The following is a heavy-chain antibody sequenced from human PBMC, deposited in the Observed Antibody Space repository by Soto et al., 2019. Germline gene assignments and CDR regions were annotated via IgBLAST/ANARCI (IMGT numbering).Heavy chain of an antibody. Sequence: GESLKISCKGSGFTFAIYWIGWVRQVPGKGLEWMGIIYPRDSDSTYSPSFQGQVTISADKSISTAYLRWSSLQASDTAVYYCARGSPSADLPYYYGMDVWGQGTTVTVSS. J-gene: IGHJ6*02. CDR1: GFTFAIYW. D-gene: IGHD2-15*01. CDR3: ARGSPSADLPYYYGMDV. V-gene: IGHV5-51*01. CDR2: IYPRDSDS.